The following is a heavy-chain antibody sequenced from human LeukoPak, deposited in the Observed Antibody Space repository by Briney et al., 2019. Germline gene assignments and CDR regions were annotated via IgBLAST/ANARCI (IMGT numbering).Heavy chain of an antibody. CDR3: KKDKRAYYYDSSGAD. CDR2: INTDGSST. Sequence: GGSLRLSCVASEFTFNNYWMHWVRQAPGKGLVWVSRINTDGSSTTYADSRKGRFTISRDNSKNTLHLQMNSLRAEDTAVYYCKKDKRAYYYDSSGADWGQGTLVTVSS. D-gene: IGHD3-22*01. CDR1: EFTFNNYW. J-gene: IGHJ4*02. V-gene: IGHV3-74*03.